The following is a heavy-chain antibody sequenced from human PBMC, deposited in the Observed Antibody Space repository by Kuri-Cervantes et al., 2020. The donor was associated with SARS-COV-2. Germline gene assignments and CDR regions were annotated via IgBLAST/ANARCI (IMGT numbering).Heavy chain of an antibody. CDR2: IYFSGTT. Sequence: SETLSLTCTVSGASLSSADFYWSWIRQPPGKGLEWIGYIYFSGTTYYNPSLQSRVTISVDTSKNQFSLKLISVTVADTAVYYCVSTETGNTNWFDPWGQGTLVTVSS. D-gene: IGHD1-7*01. J-gene: IGHJ5*02. V-gene: IGHV4-30-4*01. CDR1: GASLSSADFY. CDR3: VSTETGNTNWFDP.